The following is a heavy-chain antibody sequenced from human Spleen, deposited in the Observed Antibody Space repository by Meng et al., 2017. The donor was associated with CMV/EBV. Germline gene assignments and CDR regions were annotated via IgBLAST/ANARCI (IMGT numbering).Heavy chain of an antibody. CDR2: IKQDGSEE. CDR3: ARDIVLMVYEAFDI. V-gene: IGHV3-7*01. CDR1: GFTFSSYW. J-gene: IGHJ3*02. Sequence: GESLKISCAASGFTFSSYWMSWVCQAPGKGLEWVANIKQDGSEEYYVDSVKGRFTISRDNAKNSLYLQMNSLRAEDTAVYYCARDIVLMVYEAFDIWGQGTMVTVSS. D-gene: IGHD2-8*01.